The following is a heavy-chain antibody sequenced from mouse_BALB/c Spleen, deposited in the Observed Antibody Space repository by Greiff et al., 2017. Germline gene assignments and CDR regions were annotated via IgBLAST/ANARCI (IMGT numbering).Heavy chain of an antibody. J-gene: IGHJ3*01. D-gene: IGHD3-3*01. CDR3: AREGAY. V-gene: IGHV2-2*02. Sequence: QVQLQQSGPGLVQPSQSLSITCTVSGFSLTSYGVHWVRQSPGKGLEWLGVIWSGGSTDYNAAFISRLSISKDNSKSQVFFKMNSLQANDTAMYYCAREGAYWGQGTLVTVSA. CDR1: GFSLTSYG. CDR2: IWSGGST.